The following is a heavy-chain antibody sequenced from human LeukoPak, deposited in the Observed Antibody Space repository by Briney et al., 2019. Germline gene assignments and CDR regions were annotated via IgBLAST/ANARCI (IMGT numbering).Heavy chain of an antibody. CDR2: ISGTGAFT. J-gene: IGHJ5*02. Sequence: GGSLRLSCAASGFTFSGYAMNWVRQATGKGLEWVSGISGTGAFTYYADSVKGRFTISRDNSKNTLYLQMNSLRAEDTAVYYCARESAVDIVATRLDPWGQGTLVTVSS. CDR3: ARESAVDIVATRLDP. D-gene: IGHD5-12*01. V-gene: IGHV3-23*01. CDR1: GFTFSGYA.